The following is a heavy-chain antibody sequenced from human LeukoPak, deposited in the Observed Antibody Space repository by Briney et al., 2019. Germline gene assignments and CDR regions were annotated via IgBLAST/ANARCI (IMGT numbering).Heavy chain of an antibody. CDR1: GYTFTSYD. D-gene: IGHD6-19*01. CDR3: ARSQGGGWYFRGNFDY. Sequence: GASVTVSCKASGYTFTSYDINWVRQATGQGLEWMGWMNPNSGNTGYAQKFQGRVTMTRNTSISTAYMELSSLRSEDTAVYYCARSQGGGWYFRGNFDYWGQGTLVTVSS. CDR2: MNPNSGNT. V-gene: IGHV1-8*01. J-gene: IGHJ4*02.